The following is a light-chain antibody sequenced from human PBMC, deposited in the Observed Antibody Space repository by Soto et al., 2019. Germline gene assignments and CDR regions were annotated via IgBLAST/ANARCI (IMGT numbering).Light chain of an antibody. Sequence: DIQMTQSPSTLSGYRGDRVTITGRASQTISSWLAWYQQKPGKAPKLLIYKASTLKSGVPSRFSGSGSGTEFTLTISSLQPDDFATYYCQHYNSYSEAFGQGTKVDIK. V-gene: IGKV1-5*03. CDR2: KAS. CDR1: QTISSW. J-gene: IGKJ1*01. CDR3: QHYNSYSEA.